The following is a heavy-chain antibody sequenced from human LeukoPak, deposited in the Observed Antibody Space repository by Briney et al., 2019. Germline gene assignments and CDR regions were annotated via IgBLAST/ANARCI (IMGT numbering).Heavy chain of an antibody. Sequence: PSETLSLTCTVSGGSISSYYWSWIRQPPGKGLEWIGYIYYSGSTNYNPSLKSRVTISVDTSKNQFSLKLSSVTAADTAVYYCARDDFWSGFPYAFDIWGQGTMVTVSS. J-gene: IGHJ3*02. CDR3: ARDDFWSGFPYAFDI. CDR1: GGSISSYY. V-gene: IGHV4-59*01. CDR2: IYYSGST. D-gene: IGHD3-3*01.